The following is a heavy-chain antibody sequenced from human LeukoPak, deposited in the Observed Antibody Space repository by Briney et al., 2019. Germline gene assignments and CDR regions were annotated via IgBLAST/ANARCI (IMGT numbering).Heavy chain of an antibody. V-gene: IGHV3-53*04. J-gene: IGHJ3*02. CDR1: GFTVSSNY. D-gene: IGHD3-22*01. Sequence: PGGSLRLSCAASGFTVSSNYMSWVRQAPGKGLGWVSVIYSGGSTYYADSVKGRFTISRHNSKNTLYLQMNSLRAEDTAVYYCAREYYYDSSGYYGAFDIWGQGTMVTVSS. CDR2: IYSGGST. CDR3: AREYYYDSSGYYGAFDI.